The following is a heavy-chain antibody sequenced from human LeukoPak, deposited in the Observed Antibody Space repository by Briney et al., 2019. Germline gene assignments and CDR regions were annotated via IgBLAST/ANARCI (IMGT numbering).Heavy chain of an antibody. D-gene: IGHD1-26*01. V-gene: IGHV3-23*01. CDR2: ISGSGGST. J-gene: IGHJ4*02. Sequence: GGSLRLSCAASGFTFSSYATSWVRQAPGKGLEWVSAISGSGGSTYYADSVKGRFTISRDNSKNTLYLQMSSLRAEDTAVYYCAKVYQWELPPTDYWGQGTLVTVSS. CDR3: AKVYQWELPPTDY. CDR1: GFTFSSYA.